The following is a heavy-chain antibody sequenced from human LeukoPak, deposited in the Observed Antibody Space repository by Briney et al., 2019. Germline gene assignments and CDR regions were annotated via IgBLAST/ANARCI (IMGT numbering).Heavy chain of an antibody. CDR2: IYYSGST. V-gene: IGHV4-59*01. J-gene: IGHJ6*02. D-gene: IGHD4-11*01. CDR1: GGSISSYY. Sequence: PSETLSLTCTVSGGSISSYYWSWIRQPPGKGLEWIGYIYYSGSTNYNPSLKSRVTISVDTSKNQFSLKLSSVTAADTAVYYCAREGTHPTTQHGMDVWGQGTTVTVSS. CDR3: AREGTHPTTQHGMDV.